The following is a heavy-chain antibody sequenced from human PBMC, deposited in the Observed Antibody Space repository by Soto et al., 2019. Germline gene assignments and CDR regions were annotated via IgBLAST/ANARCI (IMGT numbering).Heavy chain of an antibody. V-gene: IGHV4-34*01. D-gene: IGHD3-3*01. J-gene: IGHJ4*02. CDR3: AGLSGGRFLDKGDY. CDR2: INHVGSP. CDR1: NGSFMGYY. Sequence: QVQLHQWGAGLLKPSEILSLTCAVYNGSFMGYYWTWVRQPPGKGLEWIGEINHVGSPNYNPSLKSRVVISIDTSKQQFSLRLNSLTAADTAVYYCAGLSGGRFLDKGDYWGQGIQVTVSS.